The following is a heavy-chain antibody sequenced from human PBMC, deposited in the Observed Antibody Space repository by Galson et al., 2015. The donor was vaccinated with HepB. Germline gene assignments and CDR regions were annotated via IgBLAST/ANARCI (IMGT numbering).Heavy chain of an antibody. CDR3: ARVADSHYGDHTHFDS. D-gene: IGHD4-17*01. J-gene: IGHJ4*02. Sequence: SLRLSCAASGFTFSDYYMSWIRQAPGKGLEWRAYVSSNTIYTNYADSVKGRFTVSRDNVKNSISLQMNRLSVEDTAMYYCARVADSHYGDHTHFDSWGQGALVTVSS. CDR1: GFTFSDYY. V-gene: IGHV3-11*06. CDR2: VSSNTIYT.